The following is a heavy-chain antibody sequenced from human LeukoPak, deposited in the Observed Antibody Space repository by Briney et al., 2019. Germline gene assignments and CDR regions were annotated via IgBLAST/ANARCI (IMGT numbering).Heavy chain of an antibody. Sequence: PSETLSLTCAVYGGSFSGYYWSWIRQPPGKGLEWIGEINHSGSTNYNPSLKSRVTISVDTSKNQFSLKLSSVTAADTAVYYCARGGEYCYDSSGPWGYWGQGTLVTVSS. J-gene: IGHJ4*02. CDR1: GGSFSGYY. V-gene: IGHV4-34*01. CDR3: ARGGEYCYDSSGPWGY. D-gene: IGHD3-22*01. CDR2: INHSGST.